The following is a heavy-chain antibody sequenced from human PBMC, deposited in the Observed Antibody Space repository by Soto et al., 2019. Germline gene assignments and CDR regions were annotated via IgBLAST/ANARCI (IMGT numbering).Heavy chain of an antibody. Sequence: QLQLQESGPGLVKPSETLSLTCTVSGGSISSSSYYWGWIRQPPGKGLEWIGSIYYSGSTYYNPSLKSRVTISVDTSKNQFSLKLSSVTAADTAVYYCARQYYYGSGSYLAVGYWGQGTLVTVSS. CDR1: GGSISSSSYY. D-gene: IGHD3-10*01. J-gene: IGHJ4*02. CDR2: IYYSGST. V-gene: IGHV4-39*01. CDR3: ARQYYYGSGSYLAVGY.